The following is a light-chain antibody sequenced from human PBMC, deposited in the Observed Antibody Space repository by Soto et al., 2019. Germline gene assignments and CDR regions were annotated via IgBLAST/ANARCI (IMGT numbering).Light chain of an antibody. V-gene: IGKV1-6*01. J-gene: IGKJ1*01. Sequence: AIQMTQSPSSLSASVRDRITITCRASQGFAVDCRESPYLLIHAASSLQSGVPSRFSGCGSGTDFTLTISSLQPEDFASYYCLQDYNYPQTFGQGTKVDIK. CDR2: AAS. CDR1: QGFA. CDR3: LQDYNYPQT.